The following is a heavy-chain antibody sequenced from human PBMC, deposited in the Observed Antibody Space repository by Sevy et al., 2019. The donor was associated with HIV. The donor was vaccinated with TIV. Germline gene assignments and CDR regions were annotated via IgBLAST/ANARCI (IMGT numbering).Heavy chain of an antibody. CDR3: ARDCSSTTCLWGLDV. V-gene: IGHV3-7*03. CDR1: GFTFSNYW. D-gene: IGHD2-2*01. J-gene: IGHJ6*02. Sequence: GGSLRLSCAASGFTFSNYWMSWVRQAPGKGLEWVAHIKRDGSEKYYVDSVKGRFSISRDNPKNSLNLQMNSLRAEDTAVYYCARDCSSTTCLWGLDVWGQGTTVTVSS. CDR2: IKRDGSEK.